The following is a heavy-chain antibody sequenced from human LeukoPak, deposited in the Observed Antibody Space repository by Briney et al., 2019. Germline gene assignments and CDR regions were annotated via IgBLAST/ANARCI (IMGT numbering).Heavy chain of an antibody. CDR3: ARGVRYYDSSGYYYPYYFDY. J-gene: IGHJ4*02. V-gene: IGHV1-18*01. D-gene: IGHD3-22*01. CDR2: ISAYNGNT. CDR1: GYTFTSYG. Sequence: ASVKVSCKASGYTFTSYGISWVRQAPGQGLEWMGWISAYNGNTNYAQRLQGRVTMTTDTSTSTAYMELRSLGSDDTAVYYCARGVRYYDSSGYYYPYYFDYWGQGTLVTVSS.